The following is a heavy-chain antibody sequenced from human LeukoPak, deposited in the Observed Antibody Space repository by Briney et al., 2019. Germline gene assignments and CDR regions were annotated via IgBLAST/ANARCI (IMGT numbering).Heavy chain of an antibody. D-gene: IGHD2-15*01. V-gene: IGHV3-7*01. J-gene: IGHJ4*02. CDR3: ARGWGEKGRCRGGTCNNPEFDY. Sequence: VSLSRSSSASGFKFNYYWRTWVRQAPGHERKGLANIKESGSEKYYVDSVKGRFTISRDNADDLVYMQMNSLRVENTAVYYCARGWGEKGRCRGGTCNNPEFDYWGQGILVTVSS. CDR1: GFKFNYYW. CDR2: IKESGSEK.